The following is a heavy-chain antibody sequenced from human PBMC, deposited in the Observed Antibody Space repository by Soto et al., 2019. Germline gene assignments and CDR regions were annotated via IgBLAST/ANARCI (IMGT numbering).Heavy chain of an antibody. V-gene: IGHV4-30-4*01. J-gene: IGHJ6*02. CDR1: GGSISSGDYY. D-gene: IGHD4-17*01. CDR3: ASAGRVRFYYGMDV. Sequence: SETLSLTCTVSGGSISSGDYYWSWIRQPPGKGLEWIGYIYYSGSTYYNPSLKSRVTISVDTSKNQFSLKLSSVTAADTAVYYWASAGRVRFYYGMDVWGQGTTVTVSS. CDR2: IYYSGST.